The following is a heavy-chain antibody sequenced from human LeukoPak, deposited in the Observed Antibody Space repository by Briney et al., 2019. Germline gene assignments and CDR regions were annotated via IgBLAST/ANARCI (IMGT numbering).Heavy chain of an antibody. CDR3: ARVNFAAAAMDV. J-gene: IGHJ6*04. V-gene: IGHV3-30*02. CDR2: IRTDGSNK. D-gene: IGHD6-13*01. CDR1: GFTFRRFG. Sequence: GGSLRLSCVASGFTFRRFGVHWVRQAPGKGLDWVTFIRTDGSNKYYADSVKGRFTISRDNSKNTLYLQMNSLRAEDTAVYYCARVNFAAAAMDVWGKGTTVTVSS.